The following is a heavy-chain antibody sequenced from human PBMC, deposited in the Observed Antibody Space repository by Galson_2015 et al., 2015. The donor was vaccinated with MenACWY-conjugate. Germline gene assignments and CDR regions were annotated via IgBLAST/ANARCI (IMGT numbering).Heavy chain of an antibody. J-gene: IGHJ4*02. CDR2: ISRDSTYT. V-gene: IGHV3-21*01. CDR1: GFTFSRQT. CDR3: GTDQNDYGDY. Sequence: SLRLSCAVSGFTFSRQTANWVRQAPGKGLEWVSSISRDSTYTYYTDSVKGRFTISRDNAKNSLYLQMNSLRAEDTAIYYCGTDQNDYGDYWGQGTLVTVPS.